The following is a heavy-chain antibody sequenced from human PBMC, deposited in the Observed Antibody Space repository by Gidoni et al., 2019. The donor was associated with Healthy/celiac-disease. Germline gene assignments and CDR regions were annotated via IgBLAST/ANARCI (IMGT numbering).Heavy chain of an antibody. CDR2: IWYDGSNK. CDR3: ARESDRGGLVLGY. J-gene: IGHJ4*02. V-gene: IGHV3-33*01. Sequence: QVQLVESGGGVVQPGRSLRISCAASGFHYSSYGMPWVRQAPGQGLEWVAVIWYDGSNKYDADSVKGRFTISRDNSKNTLYLQMNSLRAEDTAVYYCARESDRGGLVLGYWGQGTLVTVSS. D-gene: IGHD6-19*01. CDR1: GFHYSSYG.